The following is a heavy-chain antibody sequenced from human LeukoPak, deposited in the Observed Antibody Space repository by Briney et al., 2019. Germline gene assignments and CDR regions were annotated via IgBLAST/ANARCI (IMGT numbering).Heavy chain of an antibody. Sequence: GGSLRLSCAASGFTFSSYAMSWVRQAPGKGLEWVSAISGSGGSTYYADSVKGRLTISRDNSKNTLYLQMNSLRAEDTAVYYCAKDQRYSSSWYWGYWGQGTLVTVSS. CDR1: GFTFSSYA. D-gene: IGHD6-13*01. CDR2: ISGSGGST. V-gene: IGHV3-23*01. J-gene: IGHJ4*02. CDR3: AKDQRYSSSWYWGY.